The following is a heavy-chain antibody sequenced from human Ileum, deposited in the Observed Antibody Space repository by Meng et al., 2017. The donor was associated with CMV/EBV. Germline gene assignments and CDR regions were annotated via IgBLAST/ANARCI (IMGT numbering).Heavy chain of an antibody. V-gene: IGHV1-69*04. CDR3: AREWLSLDYYGMDV. D-gene: IGHD3-22*01. CDR2: IIPILGIA. Sequence: SVKVSCKASGGTFSSYTISWVRQAPGQGLEWMGRIIPILGIANYAQKFQGRVTITADKSTSTAYMELSSLRSEDTAVYYYAREWLSLDYYGMDVWGQGTTVTVSS. CDR1: GGTFSSYT. J-gene: IGHJ6*02.